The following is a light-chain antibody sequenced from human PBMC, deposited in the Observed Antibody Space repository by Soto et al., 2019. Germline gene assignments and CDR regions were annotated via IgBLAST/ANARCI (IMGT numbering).Light chain of an antibody. Sequence: EIVMTQSPVTLSVSPGDRATLSCRASQSVRSTYLAWYQQKPGQAPRLLIFGVSNCAASIPARCSGSGSGTEFTLNISSLQADAVAVYYCQPYGDWPFPFGGGTTGEIQ. J-gene: IGKJ4*01. CDR3: QPYGDWPFP. CDR1: QSVRSTY. V-gene: IGKV3-15*01. CDR2: GVS.